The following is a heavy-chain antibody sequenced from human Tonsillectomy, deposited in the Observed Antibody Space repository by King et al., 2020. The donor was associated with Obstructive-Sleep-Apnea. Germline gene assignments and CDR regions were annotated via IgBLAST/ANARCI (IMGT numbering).Heavy chain of an antibody. CDR1: GGSISNYY. V-gene: IGHV4-59*08. Sequence: QLQESGPGLVKPSETLSLTCTVSGGSISNYYWGWIRQPPGKGLDWIGYMYYSGNTNFNPSLKSRVTISADTSKIQFSLRLSSVTAADTAVYYCARHRGVEDYGGYGDYFDYWGQGTLVTVSS. D-gene: IGHD5-12*01. CDR2: MYYSGNT. CDR3: ARHRGVEDYGGYGDYFDY. J-gene: IGHJ4*02.